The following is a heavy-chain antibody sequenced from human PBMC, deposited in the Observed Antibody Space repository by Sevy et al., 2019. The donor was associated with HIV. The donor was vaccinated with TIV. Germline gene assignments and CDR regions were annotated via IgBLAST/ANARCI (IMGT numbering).Heavy chain of an antibody. V-gene: IGHV3-11*01. CDR1: GFIFSDYY. CDR2: ISSSGSTI. Sequence: GGSLRLSCAASGFIFSDYYMSWIRQAPGKGLEWVSYISSSGSTIYYADSVKGRFTISRDNAKNSLYLQMNSLRAEDTAVYYCASYSGSYHDAFDIWGQGTMVTVSS. J-gene: IGHJ3*02. D-gene: IGHD1-26*01. CDR3: ASYSGSYHDAFDI.